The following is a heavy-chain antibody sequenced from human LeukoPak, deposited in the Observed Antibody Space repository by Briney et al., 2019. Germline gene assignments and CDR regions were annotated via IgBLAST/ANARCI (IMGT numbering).Heavy chain of an antibody. Sequence: GGSLRLSCAASVFTFSSYAMSWVRQSPGKGLEWVSGISGGSGTTYYAYYADSVKGRFTISRDNSKNTLYLQMNSLRAEDTAVYYCAKFYDILTGYFDYWGQGTLVTVSS. CDR3: AKFYDILTGYFDY. D-gene: IGHD3-9*01. J-gene: IGHJ4*02. CDR2: ISGGSGTTYYA. V-gene: IGHV3-23*01. CDR1: VFTFSSYA.